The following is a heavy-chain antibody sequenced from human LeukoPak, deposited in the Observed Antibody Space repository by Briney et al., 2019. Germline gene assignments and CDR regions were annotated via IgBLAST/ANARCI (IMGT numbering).Heavy chain of an antibody. J-gene: IGHJ6*03. V-gene: IGHV4-34*01. CDR1: GGSFSGYY. CDR2: INHSGST. D-gene: IGHD6-13*01. CDR3: ARGIAAAGIYYYYYYMDV. Sequence: KPSETLSLTCAVYGGSFSGYYWSWIRQPPGKGLEWIGEINHSGSTNYNPSLKSRVTISVDTSKNQFSLKLSSVTAADTAVYYCARGIAAAGIYYYYYYMDVWGKGTTVTVSS.